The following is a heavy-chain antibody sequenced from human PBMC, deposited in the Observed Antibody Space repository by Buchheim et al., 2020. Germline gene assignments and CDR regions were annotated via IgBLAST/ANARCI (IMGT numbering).Heavy chain of an antibody. Sequence: EVQLVESGGDLVQPGRSLRLSCAASGFTFSSYWMSWIRQAPGKGLEWVANIKQDGSEKYYVDSVKGRFTISRDNAKNSLYLQMNSLRAEDTAVYYCARDQYSSTEAEYFQHWGQGTL. CDR1: GFTFSSYW. CDR3: ARDQYSSTEAEYFQH. D-gene: IGHD2/OR15-2a*01. CDR2: IKQDGSEK. J-gene: IGHJ1*01. V-gene: IGHV3-7*01.